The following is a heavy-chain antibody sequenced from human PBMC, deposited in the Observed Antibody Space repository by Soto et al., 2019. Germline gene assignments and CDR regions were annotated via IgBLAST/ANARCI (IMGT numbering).Heavy chain of an antibody. CDR2: IDPSDSYT. CDR3: ARLQAAAGDNDLTFDY. CDR1: GDSFAGYW. Sequence: GESLRISSKGSGDSFAGYWGRWVRQMPGKGLEWMGRIDPSDSYTNCSPSFQGHVTISADKSISTAYLQWSSLKASDTAMYYCARLQAAAGDNDLTFDYWGHGTLVTVSS. D-gene: IGHD6-13*01. V-gene: IGHV5-10-1*01. J-gene: IGHJ4*01.